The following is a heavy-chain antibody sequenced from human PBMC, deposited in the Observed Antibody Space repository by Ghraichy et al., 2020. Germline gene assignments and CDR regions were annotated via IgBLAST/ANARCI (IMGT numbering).Heavy chain of an antibody. CDR3: ARGFIVVGYWFDP. D-gene: IGHD2-21*01. CDR2: INHSGST. Sequence: SQTLSLTCAVYGGSFSGYYWSWIRQPPGKGLEWIGEINHSGSTNYNPSLKSRVTISVDTSKNQFSLKLSSVTAADTAVYYCARGFIVVGYWFDPWGQGTLVTVSS. V-gene: IGHV4-34*01. CDR1: GGSFSGYY. J-gene: IGHJ5*02.